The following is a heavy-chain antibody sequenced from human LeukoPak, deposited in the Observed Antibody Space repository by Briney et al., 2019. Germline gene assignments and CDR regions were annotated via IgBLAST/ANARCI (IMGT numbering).Heavy chain of an antibody. J-gene: IGHJ4*02. CDR1: GGSISSGSYY. V-gene: IGHV4-61*02. D-gene: IGHD6-19*01. Sequence: PSQTLSLTCTVSGGSISSGSYYWSWIRQPAGKGLEWIGRIYTSGSTNYNPSLKSRVTISVDTSKNQFSLKLSSVTAADTAVYYCARHYQGSGWYYFDYWGQGTLVTVSS. CDR3: ARHYQGSGWYYFDY. CDR2: IYTSGST.